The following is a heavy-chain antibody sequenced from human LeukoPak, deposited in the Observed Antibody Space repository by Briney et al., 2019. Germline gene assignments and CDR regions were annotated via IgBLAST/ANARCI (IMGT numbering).Heavy chain of an antibody. V-gene: IGHV3-7*01. CDR2: IKEDGSEK. CDR3: ARDLAYSRLDY. CDR1: RFTFSNYW. D-gene: IGHD5-18*01. J-gene: IGHJ4*02. Sequence: GGSLRLSCGASRFTFSNYWMSWVRQAPGKGLEWVANIKEDGSEKDYVDSVKGRFTISRDNAENSLYLQMNSLRVEDTAFYYCARDLAYSRLDYWGQGMLVTVSS.